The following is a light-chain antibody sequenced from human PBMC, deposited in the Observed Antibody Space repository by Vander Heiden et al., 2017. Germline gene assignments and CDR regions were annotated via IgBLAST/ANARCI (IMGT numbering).Light chain of an antibody. V-gene: IGLV1-44*01. Sequence: QSVLTQPPSASGTPGQRVTISCSGRSSNIGSKTENWYQQLPGTAPKHLIYINNQRPSGVPDRCSGSKSGTAAALAISGLQSEDEADYYWAAWDDSLNGVVFGGGTKLTVL. J-gene: IGLJ2*01. CDR1: SSNIGSKT. CDR3: AAWDDSLNGVV. CDR2: INN.